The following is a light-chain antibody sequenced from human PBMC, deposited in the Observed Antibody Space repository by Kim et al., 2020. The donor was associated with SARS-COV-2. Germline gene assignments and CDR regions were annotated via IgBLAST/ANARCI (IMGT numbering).Light chain of an antibody. J-gene: IGKJ4*01. V-gene: IGKV3-15*01. CDR3: QQYNKWPT. Sequence: LSVTPGESAPLSCRSSQTLSINLAWYQQKPGQAPRLLIYGASTRATGVPARFSGSGSGTEFTLTVSSLQSEDFAVYYCQQYNKWPTFGGGTKLEI. CDR1: QTLSIN. CDR2: GAS.